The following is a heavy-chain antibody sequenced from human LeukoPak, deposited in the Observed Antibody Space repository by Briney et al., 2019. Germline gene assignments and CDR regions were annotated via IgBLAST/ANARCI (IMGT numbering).Heavy chain of an antibody. J-gene: IGHJ4*02. Sequence: QPGGSLRLSCAASGFTFSSYAMYWVRQAPGKGPEWLAVISYDGGITHYADSVKDRFTISRDNSKNKLVLQLNSLRGDDTAVYYCARDTTYYYDGGSSGPHYFDYWGQGTLVTVSS. CDR2: ISYDGGIT. CDR1: GFTFSSYA. V-gene: IGHV3-30*01. CDR3: ARDTTYYYDGGSSGPHYFDY. D-gene: IGHD3-10*01.